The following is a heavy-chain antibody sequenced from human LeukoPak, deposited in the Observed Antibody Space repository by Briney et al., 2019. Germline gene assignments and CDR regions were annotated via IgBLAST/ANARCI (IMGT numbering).Heavy chain of an antibody. CDR1: GFTVSSNY. CDR2: TYSGGST. V-gene: IGHV3-53*01. Sequence: GGSLRLSCAASGFTVSSNYMSWVRQAPGKGLEWVSVTYSGGSTYYADSVKGRFTISRDNSKNTLYLQMNSLRAEDTAVYYCAKAPYDTSNYWGQGTLVTVSS. D-gene: IGHD3-22*01. CDR3: AKAPYDTSNY. J-gene: IGHJ4*02.